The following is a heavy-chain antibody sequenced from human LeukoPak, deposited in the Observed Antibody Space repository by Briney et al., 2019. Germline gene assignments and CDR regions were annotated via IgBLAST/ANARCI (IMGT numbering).Heavy chain of an antibody. Sequence: SQTLSLTCTVSGGSISSGSYYWSWIRQPAGKGLEWIGRIYTSGSTYYNPSLKSRVTISVDTSKNQFSLKLTSVTAADTAVFYCARGKDYYDSNWFDPWGQGTLVTVSS. J-gene: IGHJ5*02. CDR3: ARGKDYYDSNWFDP. V-gene: IGHV4-61*02. CDR2: IYTSGST. D-gene: IGHD3-22*01. CDR1: GGSISSGSYY.